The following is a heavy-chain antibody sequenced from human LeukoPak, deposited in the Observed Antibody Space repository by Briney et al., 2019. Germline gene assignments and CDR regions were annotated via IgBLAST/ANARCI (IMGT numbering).Heavy chain of an antibody. D-gene: IGHD2-2*02. CDR1: GYTFTGYY. J-gene: IGHJ1*01. CDR3: ARDRYCSSTSCYTGEYFQH. CDR2: INPNSGGT. V-gene: IGHV1-2*02. Sequence: ASVKVSCKASGYTFTGYYRHWVRQAPGQGLEWMGWINPNSGGTNYAQKFQGRVTMTRDTSISTAYMELSRLRSDDTAVYYCARDRYCSSTSCYTGEYFQHWGQGTLVTVSS.